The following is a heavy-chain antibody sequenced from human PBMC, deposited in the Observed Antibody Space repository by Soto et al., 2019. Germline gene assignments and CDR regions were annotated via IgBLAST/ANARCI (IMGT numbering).Heavy chain of an antibody. V-gene: IGHV4-30-4*01. J-gene: IGHJ4*02. CDR3: ARGPSGDKVDS. Sequence: QVQLQESGPGLVKPSQTLSLTCTVSGGSISTVDYWWSWIRQSPDMGLEWIGHIYDGGRTYNNPALASRVTMPVAPSQSQLSLTLSSVSAADTAVYYCARGPSGDKVDSWGQGTLVTVS. CDR2: IYDGGRT. D-gene: IGHD7-27*01. CDR1: GGSISTVDYW.